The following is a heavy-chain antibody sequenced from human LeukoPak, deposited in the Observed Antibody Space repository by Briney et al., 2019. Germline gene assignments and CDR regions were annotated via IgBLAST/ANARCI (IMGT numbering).Heavy chain of an antibody. CDR2: ISAYNGNT. CDR1: GYTFTSYG. CDR3: ARGVVGATTGAYSFDY. V-gene: IGHV1-18*01. D-gene: IGHD1-26*01. J-gene: IGHJ4*02. Sequence: ASVKVSCKASGYTFTSYGISWVRQAPGQGLEWRGWISAYNGNTNYAQKLQGRVTMTTDTSTSTAYMELRSLRSDDTAVYYCARGVVGATTGAYSFDYWGRGTLVTVSS.